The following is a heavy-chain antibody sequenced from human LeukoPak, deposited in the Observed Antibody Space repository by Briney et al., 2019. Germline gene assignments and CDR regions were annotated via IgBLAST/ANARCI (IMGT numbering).Heavy chain of an antibody. V-gene: IGHV3-30*18. D-gene: IGHD1-26*01. CDR1: GFTFSSYG. CDR2: ISYDGSNK. J-gene: IGHJ4*02. CDR3: AKSGSYYGFDYFDY. Sequence: GGSLRLSCAASGFTFSSYGMHWARQAPGKGLEWVAVISYDGSNKYYADSVKGRFTISRDNSKNTLYLQMNSLRPEDTTVYYCAKSGSYYGFDYFDYWGQGTLVTVSS.